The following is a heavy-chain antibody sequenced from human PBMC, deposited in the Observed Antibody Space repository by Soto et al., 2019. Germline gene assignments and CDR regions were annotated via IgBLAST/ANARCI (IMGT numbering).Heavy chain of an antibody. Sequence: QVQLQESGPGLVKPSETLSLTCTVSGGSISSYYWSWIRQPPGKGLEWIGDIYYSGSTNYNPSLKSRVTISVDTSKNQFSLKLSSVTAADTDVYYCASGSFQHWGQGTLVTVSS. J-gene: IGHJ1*01. CDR1: GGSISSYY. CDR2: IYYSGST. V-gene: IGHV4-59*01. CDR3: ASGSFQH.